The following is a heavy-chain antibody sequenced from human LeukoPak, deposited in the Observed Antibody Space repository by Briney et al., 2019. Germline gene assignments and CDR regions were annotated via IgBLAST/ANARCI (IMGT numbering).Heavy chain of an antibody. D-gene: IGHD3-10*01. CDR1: GFTFSSYS. Sequence: GGSLRLSCAASGFTFSSYSMNWVRQAPGKGLEWVSSISGSSYIYYADSVKGRFTISRDNAKNSLYLQMNSLRAEDTAVYYCARERLVRGVIGPSSEFDYWGQGTLVTVSS. CDR3: ARERLVRGVIGPSSEFDY. J-gene: IGHJ4*02. CDR2: ISGSSYI. V-gene: IGHV3-21*01.